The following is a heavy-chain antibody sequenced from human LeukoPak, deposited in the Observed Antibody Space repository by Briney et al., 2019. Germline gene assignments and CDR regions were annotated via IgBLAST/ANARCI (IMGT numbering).Heavy chain of an antibody. J-gene: IGHJ5*02. CDR2: ISGSGGST. Sequence: GGSLRLSCAASGFTFGGYAMSWVRQAPGKWLEWVSAISGSGGSTYYADSVKGRFTISRDNSKNTLYLQMNSLRAEDTAVYYCAKSYSSGWFMGDNWFDPWGQGTLVTVSS. V-gene: IGHV3-23*01. D-gene: IGHD6-19*01. CDR3: AKSYSSGWFMGDNWFDP. CDR1: GFTFGGYA.